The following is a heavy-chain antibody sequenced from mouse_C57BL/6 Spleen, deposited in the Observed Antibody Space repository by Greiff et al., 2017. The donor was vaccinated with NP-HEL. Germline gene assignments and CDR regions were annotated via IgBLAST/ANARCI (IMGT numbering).Heavy chain of an antibody. CDR1: GFTFSSYG. CDR2: ISSGGSYT. J-gene: IGHJ2*01. Sequence: EVQRVESGGDLVKPGGSLKLSCAASGFTFSSYGMSWVRPTPDHRLEWVATISSGGSYTYYPDSVKGRFTISRDNAKNTLYLQMSSLKSEDTAMYYCARHGNWDYFDYWGQGTTLTVSS. V-gene: IGHV5-6*01. D-gene: IGHD4-1*01. CDR3: ARHGNWDYFDY.